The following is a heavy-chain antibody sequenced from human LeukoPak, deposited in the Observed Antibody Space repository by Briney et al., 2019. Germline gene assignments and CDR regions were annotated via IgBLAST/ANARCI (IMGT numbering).Heavy chain of an antibody. CDR3: AKQAGWGGYFSFLPFDF. CDR2: FGHNGGIT. Sequence: GGSLRFSCAASGFTFNYYGLSWVRQAPGKTLGWVSGFGHNGGITYSDSVKGRFTISRDNSKNTLFLQMNSLRPDDTAVYFCAKQAGWGGYFSFLPFDFWGRGTLVTVSS. D-gene: IGHD3-3*01. J-gene: IGHJ4*02. CDR1: GFTFNYYG. V-gene: IGHV3-23*01.